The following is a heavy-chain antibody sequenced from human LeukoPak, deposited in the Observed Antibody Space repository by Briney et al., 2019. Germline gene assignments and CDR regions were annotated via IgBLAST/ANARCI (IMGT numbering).Heavy chain of an antibody. D-gene: IGHD3-10*01. CDR1: GGTFSSCA. Sequence: ASVKVSCKASGGTFSSCAISWVRQAPGQGLEWMGGIIPIFGTANYAQKFQGRVTITADESTSTAYMELSSLRSEDTAVYYCARNGVVANWFDPWGQGTLVTVSS. V-gene: IGHV1-69*01. CDR3: ARNGVVANWFDP. J-gene: IGHJ5*02. CDR2: IIPIFGTA.